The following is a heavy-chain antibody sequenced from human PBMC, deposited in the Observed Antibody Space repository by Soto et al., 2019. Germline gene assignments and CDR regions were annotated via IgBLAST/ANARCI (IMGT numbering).Heavy chain of an antibody. J-gene: IGHJ3*02. CDR1: GFTFSSYA. Sequence: GGSLRLSCAASGFTFSSYAMSWVRQAPGKGLEWVSAISGSGGSTYYADSVKGRFTISRDNSKNTLYLQMNSLRAEDTAVYYCAKDRDTRPTAPHAFDIWGQGTMVTVSS. V-gene: IGHV3-23*01. D-gene: IGHD2-21*02. CDR2: ISGSGGST. CDR3: AKDRDTRPTAPHAFDI.